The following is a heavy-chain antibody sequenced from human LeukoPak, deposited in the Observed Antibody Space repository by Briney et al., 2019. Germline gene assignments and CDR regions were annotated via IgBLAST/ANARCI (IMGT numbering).Heavy chain of an antibody. J-gene: IGHJ3*02. CDR2: IYTSGST. V-gene: IGHV4-61*02. D-gene: IGHD1-26*01. CDR3: AREPRRYSGSYYSAFDI. Sequence: KPSETLSLTCTVSGGSISSGSYYWSWIRQPAGKGLEWIGRIYTSGSTNYNPSLKSRVTISVDTSKNQFSLKLSSVTAADTAVYYCAREPRRYSGSYYSAFDIWGQGTMVTVSS. CDR1: GGSISSGSYY.